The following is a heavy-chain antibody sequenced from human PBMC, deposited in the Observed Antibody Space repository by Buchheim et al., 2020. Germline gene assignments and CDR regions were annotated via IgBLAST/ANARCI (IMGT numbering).Heavy chain of an antibody. V-gene: IGHV3-49*04. CDR1: GFTFGDYA. D-gene: IGHD2-2*01. CDR3: TTPYCSSTSCYVPRYYYYGMDV. J-gene: IGHJ6*02. CDR2: IRSKAYGGTT. Sequence: EVQLVESGGGLVQPGRSLRLSCTASGFTFGDYAMSWVRQAPGKGLAWVGFIRSKAYGGTTEYAASVTGRFTISRDASKSIAYLQMNSLKTEDTAVYYCTTPYCSSTSCYVPRYYYYGMDVWGQGTT.